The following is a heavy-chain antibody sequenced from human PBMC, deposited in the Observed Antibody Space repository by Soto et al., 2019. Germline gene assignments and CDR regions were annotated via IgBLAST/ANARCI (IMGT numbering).Heavy chain of an antibody. J-gene: IGHJ3*02. Sequence: PGESLKISCKGSGYSFLNDWIGWVRQMPGKDLEWIGIIYPDDSETRYSPSFQGRVTISVDRSITTTYLQWSSLRASDTAMYYCARDSYSSSWYENAFDIWGQGTMVTVSS. CDR1: GYSFLNDW. CDR3: ARDSYSSSWYENAFDI. CDR2: IYPDDSET. V-gene: IGHV5-51*01. D-gene: IGHD6-13*01.